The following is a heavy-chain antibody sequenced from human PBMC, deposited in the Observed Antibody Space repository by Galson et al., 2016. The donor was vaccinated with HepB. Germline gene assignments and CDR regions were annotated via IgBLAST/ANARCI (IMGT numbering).Heavy chain of an antibody. CDR1: GFTFSSYA. J-gene: IGHJ5*02. D-gene: IGHD1-1*01. CDR3: ARWKAEGESNWHDP. Sequence: SLRLSCAASGFTFSSYAMSWVRQAPGKGLEWVSGVSTDGGATYSADSVKGRFTITRDNSKNTLYLQMNTLRAEDTAIYYCARWKAEGESNWHDPWGQGTLVTVSS. V-gene: IGHV3-23*01. CDR2: VSTDGGAT.